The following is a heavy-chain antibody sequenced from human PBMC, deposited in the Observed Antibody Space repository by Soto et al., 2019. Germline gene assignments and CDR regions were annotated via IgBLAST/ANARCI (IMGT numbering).Heavy chain of an antibody. V-gene: IGHV1-69*06. Sequence: QVHLVQSGADVKKPGSSVKVACKASGLIVISYAISWLRQAPGQGLEWVGGILPIFGTPNYAQRFKGRVTITAATTTTTTYLVVRSLRSADTAVDFCLGGANYDISTGKGSYFPGMDVWGQGTTVTVSS. J-gene: IGHJ6*02. CDR1: GLIVISYA. CDR2: ILPIFGTP. D-gene: IGHD3-9*01. CDR3: LGGANYDISTGKGSYFPGMDV.